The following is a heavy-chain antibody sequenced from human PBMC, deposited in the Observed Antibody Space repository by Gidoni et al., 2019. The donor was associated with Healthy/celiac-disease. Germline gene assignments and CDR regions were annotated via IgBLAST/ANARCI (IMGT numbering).Heavy chain of an antibody. CDR2: ISGSGGST. CDR1: GFTFSRYA. V-gene: IGHV3-23*01. CDR3: AKAPTYYYDSRGYYFDY. D-gene: IGHD3-22*01. Sequence: EVQLLESGGGLVQPGGSLRLSCAASGFTFSRYAMSWVRQAPGKGLEWVSAISGSGGSTYYADSVKGRFTISRDNSKNTLYLQMNSLRAEDTAVYYCAKAPTYYYDSRGYYFDYWGQGTLVTVSS. J-gene: IGHJ4*02.